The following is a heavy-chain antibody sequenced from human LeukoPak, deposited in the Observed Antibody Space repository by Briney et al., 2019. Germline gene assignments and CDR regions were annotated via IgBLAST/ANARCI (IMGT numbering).Heavy chain of an antibody. Sequence: SETLSLTCTVSGGSVSGFYWSWIRLPPGKGLEWIGYVYHTGNTNYNPSLRSRATISLDTSKNDVTLNLRSVTAADTAIYYCARHPFATPFDFWGRGTLVTVSS. CDR1: GGSVSGFY. CDR3: ARHPFATPFDF. V-gene: IGHV4-59*08. CDR2: VYHTGNT. J-gene: IGHJ4*02.